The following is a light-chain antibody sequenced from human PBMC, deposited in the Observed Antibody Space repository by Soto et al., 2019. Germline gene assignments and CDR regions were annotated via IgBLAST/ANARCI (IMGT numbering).Light chain of an antibody. CDR2: DVS. J-gene: IGLJ3*02. V-gene: IGLV2-11*01. Sequence: QSALTQPRPVSGSPGQSVTISCTGTSSDVGGYNYVSWYQQHPGKAPKLMIYDVSKRPSGVPDRFSGSKSGNTASLTISGLQAEDEADYYCCSSVGSYTSVFGGGTKLTVL. CDR3: CSSVGSYTSV. CDR1: SSDVGGYNY.